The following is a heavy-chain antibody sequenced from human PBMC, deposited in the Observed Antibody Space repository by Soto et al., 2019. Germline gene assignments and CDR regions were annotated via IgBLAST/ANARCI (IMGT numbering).Heavy chain of an antibody. Sequence: PSETLSLTCTVSGGSISSGDYYWSWIRQPPGKGLEWIGYIYYSGSTNYNPSLKSRVTISVDTSKNQFSLKLSSVTAADTAVYYCASSNIAATGFYYYDLDVWGRGTTVTVSS. CDR1: GGSISSGDYY. D-gene: IGHD6-13*01. J-gene: IGHJ6*02. CDR3: ASSNIAATGFYYYDLDV. V-gene: IGHV4-61*08. CDR2: IYYSGST.